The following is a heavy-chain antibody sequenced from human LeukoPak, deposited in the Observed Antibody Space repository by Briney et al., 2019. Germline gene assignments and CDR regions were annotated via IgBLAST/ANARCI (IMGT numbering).Heavy chain of an antibody. J-gene: IGHJ4*02. CDR1: GGSFSGYY. V-gene: IGHV4-34*01. Sequence: PSETLSLTCAVYGGSFSGYYWSWIRQPPGKGLEWIGEINHSGSTNYNPSLKSRVTISVDTSKNQFSLKLSSVTAADTAVYYCARRGYSSFYWGRGTLVTVSS. CDR2: INHSGST. CDR3: ARRGYSSFY. D-gene: IGHD6-13*01.